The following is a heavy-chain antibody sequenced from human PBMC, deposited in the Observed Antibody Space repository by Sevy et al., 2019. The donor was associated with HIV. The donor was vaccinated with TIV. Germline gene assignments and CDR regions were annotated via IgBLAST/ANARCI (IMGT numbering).Heavy chain of an antibody. V-gene: IGHV3-15*01. J-gene: IGHJ3*02. D-gene: IGHD2-15*01. Sequence: GGSLRLSCAASGFTFSNAWMSWVRQAPGKGLEWVGRIKSKTDGGTTEYAAPVKGRFTISRYDSKNTLYLQMNSLKTKDTAVYYCTTDPGYCSGGSCYNDAFDIWGQGTMVTVSS. CDR2: IKSKTDGGTT. CDR3: TTDPGYCSGGSCYNDAFDI. CDR1: GFTFSNAW.